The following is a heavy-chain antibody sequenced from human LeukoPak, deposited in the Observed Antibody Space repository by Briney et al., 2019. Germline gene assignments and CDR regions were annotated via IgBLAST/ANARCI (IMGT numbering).Heavy chain of an antibody. V-gene: IGHV3-23*01. CDR2: ISASGDVT. J-gene: IGHJ3*02. CDR3: AKSLFTSATGTGRAFHI. D-gene: IGHD1-1*01. CDR1: GFTFSKFP. Sequence: GGSLRLSCAASGFTFSKFPMGWVRQAPGRGLEWVSAISASGDVTFYADSLRGGFTISRDNSKSTLYLQMNGLRAEDTAIFYCAKSLFTSATGTGRAFHIWGQGTRVTVSS.